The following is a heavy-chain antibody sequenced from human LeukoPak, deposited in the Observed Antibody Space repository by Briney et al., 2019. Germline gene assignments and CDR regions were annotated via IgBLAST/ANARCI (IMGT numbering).Heavy chain of an antibody. V-gene: IGHV4-38-2*02. CDR1: GYSISSGYY. CDR3: ASPYCSGGSCYQTYYFDY. CDR2: IYYSGST. J-gene: IGHJ4*02. Sequence: SETLSLTCTVSGYSISSGYYWGWIRQPPGKGLEWIGSIYYSGSTYYNPSLKSRVTISVDTSKNQFSLKLSSVTAADTAVYYCASPYCSGGSCYQTYYFDYWGQGTLVTVSS. D-gene: IGHD2-15*01.